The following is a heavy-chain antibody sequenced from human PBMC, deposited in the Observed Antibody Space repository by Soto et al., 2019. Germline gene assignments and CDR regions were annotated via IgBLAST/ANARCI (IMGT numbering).Heavy chain of an antibody. V-gene: IGHV1-2*04. CDR2: INPNSGGT. D-gene: IGHD5-12*01. Sequence: ASVKVSCKASGYTFTGYYMHWVRQAPGQGLEWMGWINPNSGGTNYAQKFQGWVTMTRDTSISTAYMELSRLRSEDTAVYYCARGILYTKWLRDHYYSGMDVWGQGTTVTVSS. CDR3: ARGILYTKWLRDHYYSGMDV. J-gene: IGHJ6*02. CDR1: GYTFTGYY.